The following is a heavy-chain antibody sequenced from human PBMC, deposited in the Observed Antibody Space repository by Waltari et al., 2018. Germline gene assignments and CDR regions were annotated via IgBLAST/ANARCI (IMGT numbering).Heavy chain of an antibody. Sequence: QVQLQESGPGLVKPSETLSLTCTVSGGSISSYYWSWIRQPPGKGLEWIGYIYYSGSTNYNPSLKSRVTISVDTSKNQCSLKLGSVTAADTAVYYCAGFEYYFDYWGQGTLVTVSS. CDR2: IYYSGST. CDR3: AGFEYYFDY. CDR1: GGSISSYY. V-gene: IGHV4-59*01. J-gene: IGHJ4*02.